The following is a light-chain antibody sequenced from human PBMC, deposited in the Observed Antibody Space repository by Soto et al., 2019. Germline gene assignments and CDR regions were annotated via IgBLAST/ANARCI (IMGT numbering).Light chain of an antibody. CDR3: QKDQSAPRT. J-gene: IGKJ1*01. CDR1: QDISYY. Sequence: DIQMTQSPSSLSASVGDRVTITCRANQDISYYLAWYQQKQGKVPKLLIYGASTLQSGVPSRFSGSGSGTDFTVTISSLQPEDIATYYCQKDQSAPRTFGQGTKGEIK. CDR2: GAS. V-gene: IGKV1-27*01.